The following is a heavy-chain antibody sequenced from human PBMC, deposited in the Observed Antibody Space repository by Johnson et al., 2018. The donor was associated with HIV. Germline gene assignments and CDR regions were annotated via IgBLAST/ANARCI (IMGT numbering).Heavy chain of an antibody. D-gene: IGHD6-6*01. V-gene: IGHV3-9*01. CDR1: GFTFDDYA. CDR3: AKVYEYSSSLGAYDI. Sequence: VQLVESGGGLVQPGRSLRLSCAASGFTFDDYAMHWVRQAPVKGLAWVSGISWNSGSIGYADSVKGRFTISRDNAKNSLYLQMNSLRAEDTALYYCAKVYEYSSSLGAYDIWGQGTMVTVSS. CDR2: ISWNSGSI. J-gene: IGHJ3*02.